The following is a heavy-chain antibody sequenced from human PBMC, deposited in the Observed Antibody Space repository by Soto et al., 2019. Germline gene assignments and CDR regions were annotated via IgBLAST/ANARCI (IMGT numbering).Heavy chain of an antibody. CDR2: INPSGGST. V-gene: IGHV1-46*01. Sequence: SVKVSCKASGYTFTSYYMHWVRQAPGQGLEWMGIINPSGGSTSYAQKFQGRVTMTRDTSTSTVYMELSSLRSEDTAVYYCARDNKVLRYFDWLQASPSPENRDYWGQGTLVTVSS. CDR3: ARDNKVLRYFDWLQASPSPENRDY. D-gene: IGHD3-9*01. CDR1: GYTFTSYY. J-gene: IGHJ4*02.